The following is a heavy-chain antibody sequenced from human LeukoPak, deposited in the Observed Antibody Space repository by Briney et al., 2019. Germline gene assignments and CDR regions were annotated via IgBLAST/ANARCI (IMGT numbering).Heavy chain of an antibody. CDR1: EFTFW. CDR3: VKDSGWFHFDS. V-gene: IGHV3-33*03. J-gene: IGHJ4*02. CDR2: IWYDGTNK. D-gene: IGHD6-19*01. Sequence: TGGSLRLSCAASEFTFWMHWVRQAPGKGLEWVAVIWYDGTNKYYADSVKGRFTISRDNAKSSLHLQMNGLRAEDTAMYYCVKDSGWFHFDSWGQGTQVTVSS.